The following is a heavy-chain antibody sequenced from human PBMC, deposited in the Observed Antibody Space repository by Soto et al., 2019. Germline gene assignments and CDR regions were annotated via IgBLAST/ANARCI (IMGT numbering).Heavy chain of an antibody. CDR3: AKRRSREWLPTY. Sequence: GGSLRLSCAASGFTFSSYAMSWVRQAPGKGLEWVSAISGSGGSTYYTDSVKGRFTISRDNSKNTLYLQMNSLRAEDTAVYYCAKRRSREWLPTYWGQGTLVNVSS. J-gene: IGHJ4*02. V-gene: IGHV3-23*01. CDR1: GFTFSSYA. D-gene: IGHD6-19*01. CDR2: ISGSGGST.